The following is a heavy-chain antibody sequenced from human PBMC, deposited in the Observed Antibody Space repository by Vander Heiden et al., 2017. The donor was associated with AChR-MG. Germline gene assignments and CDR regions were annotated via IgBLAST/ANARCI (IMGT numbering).Heavy chain of an antibody. D-gene: IGHD6-13*01. CDR3: AREAAAGSWFDP. CDR2: VNPNTGGT. V-gene: IGHV1-2*02. Sequence: QVHLVQSGAEVKKPGASVKVSCKASGYTLTDYYIHWVRQAPGQGLEWMGWVNPNTGGTEYVQKFQGRVTMTRDTSISTTYMELSRLRSDDTAVYYCAREAAAGSWFDPWGQGTLVTVSS. CDR1: GYTLTDYY. J-gene: IGHJ5*02.